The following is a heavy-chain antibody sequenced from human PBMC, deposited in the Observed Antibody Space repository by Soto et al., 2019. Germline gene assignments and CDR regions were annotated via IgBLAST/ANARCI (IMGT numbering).Heavy chain of an antibody. J-gene: IGHJ6*02. Sequence: EVQLLESGGGLVQPGGSLRLPCVASGFTFTTHAMSWVRQSPGKGLEWVSTFSGSGGNIYYAEAVKGRLTISRDDSKNTLYLHMNSLRVEDTAVYYCAKDPPWTVGPLAMDVWGQGTTVTVSS. CDR3: AKDPPWTVGPLAMDV. D-gene: IGHD3-10*01. V-gene: IGHV3-23*01. CDR1: GFTFTTHA. CDR2: FSGSGGNI.